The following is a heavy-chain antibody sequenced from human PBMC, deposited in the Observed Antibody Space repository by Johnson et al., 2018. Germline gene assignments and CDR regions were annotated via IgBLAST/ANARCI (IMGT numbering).Heavy chain of an antibody. Sequence: VQLVESGGGLVQPGRSLRLSCAASGFSFSNYWMSWVRQTPGKGLEWLANLKPDGTENYYIDSVKGRFTISRDNAKSSLYLQINGLRAEETAVYYCPRTGAFWSVGRTSYAFDIWGQGTMVTVSS. D-gene: IGHD3/OR15-3a*01. CDR2: LKPDGTEN. V-gene: IGHV3-7*01. CDR3: PRTGAFWSVGRTSYAFDI. J-gene: IGHJ3*02. CDR1: GFSFSNYW.